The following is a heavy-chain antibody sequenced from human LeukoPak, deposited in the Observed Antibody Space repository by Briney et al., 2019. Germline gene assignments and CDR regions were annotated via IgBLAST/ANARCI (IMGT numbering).Heavy chain of an antibody. D-gene: IGHD4-23*01. CDR1: GFTFTAYA. CDR3: AKGSHYGGNSEVDY. Sequence: GGSLRLSCAASGFTFTAYALNWVRQAPGKGLEWVAVISYDGSNKYYADSVKGRFTISRDNSKNSLYLQMNSLRAEDTALYYCAKGSHYGGNSEVDYWGQGTLVTVSS. CDR2: ISYDGSNK. J-gene: IGHJ4*02. V-gene: IGHV3-30-3*01.